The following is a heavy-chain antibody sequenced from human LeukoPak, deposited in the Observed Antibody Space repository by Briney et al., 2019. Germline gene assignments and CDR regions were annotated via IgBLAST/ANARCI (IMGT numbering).Heavy chain of an antibody. V-gene: IGHV4-59*11. D-gene: IGHD6-19*01. J-gene: IGHJ5*02. CDR1: GGSISSHY. CDR3: AGSGWYGLKNWFDP. Sequence: PSETPSLTCTVSGGSISSHYWSWIRQPPGKGLEWIGYIYYSGSTNYNPSLKSRVTISVDTSKNQFSLKLSSVTAADTAVYYCAGSGWYGLKNWFDPWGQGTLVTVSS. CDR2: IYYSGST.